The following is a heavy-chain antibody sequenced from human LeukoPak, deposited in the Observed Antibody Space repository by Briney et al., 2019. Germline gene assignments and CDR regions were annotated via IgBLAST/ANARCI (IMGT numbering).Heavy chain of an antibody. J-gene: IGHJ4*02. Sequence: GGSLRLSCAASGFTFSSYSMNWVRQAPGKGLEWVSSISSSSSYIYYADSVKGRFTISRDNAKNSLYLQMNSLRAEDTAVYYCARVVTRAVTRDYWGQGTLVTVSS. CDR1: GFTFSSYS. CDR2: ISSSSSYI. V-gene: IGHV3-21*01. CDR3: ARVVTRAVTRDY. D-gene: IGHD4-11*01.